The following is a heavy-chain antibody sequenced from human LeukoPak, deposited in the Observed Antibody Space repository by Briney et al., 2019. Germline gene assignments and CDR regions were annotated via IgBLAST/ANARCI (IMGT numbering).Heavy chain of an antibody. J-gene: IGHJ4*02. Sequence: ASVKVSCKASGGTFSSYAFSWMRQAPGQGLEWVGRIIPIYNPVDYTQRFQGRVTITADESTNIVYLELSSLRYDDTAVYYCAREPLGCGGDCHFDYWGQGTLATVSS. V-gene: IGHV1-69*13. CDR2: IIPIYNPV. CDR1: GGTFSSYA. D-gene: IGHD2-21*02. CDR3: AREPLGCGGDCHFDY.